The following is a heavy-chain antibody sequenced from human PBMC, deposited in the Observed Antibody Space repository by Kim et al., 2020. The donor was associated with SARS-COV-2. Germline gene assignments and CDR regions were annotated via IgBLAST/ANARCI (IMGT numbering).Heavy chain of an antibody. D-gene: IGHD3-10*01. CDR3: VSGSGSYYKRHYYYYGMDV. V-gene: IGHV3-20*01. Sequence: GGSLRLSCAASGFTFDDYGMSWVRQAPGKGLEWVSGINWNGGSTGYADSVKGRFTISRDNAKNSLYLQMNSLRAEDTALYHCVSGSGSYYKRHYYYYGMDVWGQGTTVTVSS. CDR2: INWNGGST. CDR1: GFTFDDYG. J-gene: IGHJ6*02.